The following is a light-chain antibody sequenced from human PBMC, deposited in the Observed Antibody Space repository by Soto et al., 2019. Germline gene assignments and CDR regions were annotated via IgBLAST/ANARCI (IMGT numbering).Light chain of an antibody. Sequence: EIVLTQSPGTLSLSPGERAILSCRASQSVNSGYLAWYQQKPGQAPRLLIYGTSIRAAGIPDRFSGSGSGTDFTLTLSRLEPEDFAVYSCQQYLASPPWTFGQGTKVE. CDR3: QQYLASPPWT. V-gene: IGKV3-20*01. CDR1: QSVNSGY. CDR2: GTS. J-gene: IGKJ1*01.